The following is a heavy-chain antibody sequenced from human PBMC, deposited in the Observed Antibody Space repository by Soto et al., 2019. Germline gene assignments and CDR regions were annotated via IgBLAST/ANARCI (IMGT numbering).Heavy chain of an antibody. CDR2: IWTSGST. J-gene: IGHJ4*02. CDR3: ARTVGAAYYFDF. CDR1: GDSMSKYY. D-gene: IGHD3-16*01. V-gene: IGHV4-4*07. Sequence: QVQLQESGPGLVKPSETLSLTCNVSGDSMSKYYWSWVRQPAGKGLEWIGRIWTSGSTNSNPPPKSRVTMSIDTSNMHFSLDLKSVTAADTAVYYCARTVGAAYYFDFWGQGVLVTVSS.